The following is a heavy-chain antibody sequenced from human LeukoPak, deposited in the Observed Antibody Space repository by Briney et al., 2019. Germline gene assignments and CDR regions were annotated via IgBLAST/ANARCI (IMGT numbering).Heavy chain of an antibody. V-gene: IGHV1-8*01. CDR2: MNPNSGNT. D-gene: IGHD2-2*01. Sequence: ASVKVSCKASGYTFTSYDINWVRQATGQGLEWMGWMNPNSGNTGYAQKFQGRVTMTRNTSISTAYMELSSLRSEDTAVYYCAREGPGYCSSTSCSNWFDPWGQGTLVTVSS. CDR3: AREGPGYCSSTSCSNWFDP. J-gene: IGHJ5*02. CDR1: GYTFTSYD.